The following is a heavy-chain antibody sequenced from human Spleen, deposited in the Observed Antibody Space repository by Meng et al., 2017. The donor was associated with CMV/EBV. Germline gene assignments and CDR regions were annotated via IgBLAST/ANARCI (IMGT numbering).Heavy chain of an antibody. J-gene: IGHJ4*02. V-gene: IGHV4-39*07. D-gene: IGHD2/OR15-2a*01. CDR2: IYYSGST. Sequence: QLQLQESGPGLVKPSETLSLTCTVSGGSISSSSYYWGWIRQPPGKGLEWIGSIYYSGSTYYNPSLKSRVTISVDTSKNQFSLKLSSVTAADTAVYYCASSTFYDYFDYWGQGTLVTVSS. CDR3: ASSTFYDYFDY. CDR1: GGSISSSSYY.